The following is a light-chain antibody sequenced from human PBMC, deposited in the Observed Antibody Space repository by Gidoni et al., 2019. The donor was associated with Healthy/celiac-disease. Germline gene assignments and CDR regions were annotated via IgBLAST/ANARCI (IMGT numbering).Light chain of an antibody. V-gene: IGKV3-20*01. Sequence: EIVLTQSPGTLYLSPGERATLSCRASQSVSSSYLAWYQQKPGQAPRLLIYGASSRATGIPDRFSGSGSGTDFTLTISRLEPEDFAVYYCQQYGSSPRTFGGGTKVEIK. CDR2: GAS. J-gene: IGKJ4*01. CDR3: QQYGSSPRT. CDR1: QSVSSSY.